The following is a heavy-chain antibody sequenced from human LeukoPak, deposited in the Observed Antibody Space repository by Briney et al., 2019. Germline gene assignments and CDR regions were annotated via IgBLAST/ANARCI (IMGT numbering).Heavy chain of an antibody. CDR1: GVSITSGCYY. D-gene: IGHD2-15*01. V-gene: IGHV4-61*02. J-gene: IGHJ4*02. CDR2: VHASGDI. CDR3: ARGASPKVAVSFDS. Sequence: SETLSLTCSVSGVSITSGCYYWGWIRQSGGKGLEWIGRVHASGDIYHNAAFRSRAAGSGEPSKNQFSLHLNSVTAADTAVYYCARGASPKVAVSFDSWGEGALFTVSP.